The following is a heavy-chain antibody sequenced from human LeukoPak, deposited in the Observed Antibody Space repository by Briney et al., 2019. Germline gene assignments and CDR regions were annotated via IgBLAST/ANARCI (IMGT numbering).Heavy chain of an antibody. CDR1: GYSFTSYW. Sequence: HGASLKISCKGSGYSFTSYWIGWVRQMPGKGLEWMGIIYPGDSDTRYSPSFQGQVTISAGKSISTAYLQWSSLKASDTAMYYCARSDIAAAGTPFDYWGQGTLVTVSS. J-gene: IGHJ4*02. CDR2: IYPGDSDT. D-gene: IGHD6-13*01. V-gene: IGHV5-51*01. CDR3: ARSDIAAAGTPFDY.